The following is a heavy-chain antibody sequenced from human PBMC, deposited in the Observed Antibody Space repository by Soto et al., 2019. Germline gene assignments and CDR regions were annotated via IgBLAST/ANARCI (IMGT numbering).Heavy chain of an antibody. CDR2: IYSGGST. V-gene: IGHV3-66*01. D-gene: IGHD3-9*01. Sequence: GGSLRLSCAASGFTVSSNYMSWVRQAPGKGLEWVSVIYSGGSTYYADSVKGRFTISRDNSKNTLYLQMNSLRAEDTAVFYCARADWYYDILTGFPRKNYYYYMDVWGKGTTVTVSS. CDR1: GFTVSSNY. CDR3: ARADWYYDILTGFPRKNYYYYMDV. J-gene: IGHJ6*03.